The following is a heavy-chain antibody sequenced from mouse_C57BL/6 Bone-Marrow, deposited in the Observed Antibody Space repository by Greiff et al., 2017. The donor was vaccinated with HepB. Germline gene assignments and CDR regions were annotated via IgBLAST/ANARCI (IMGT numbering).Heavy chain of an antibody. CDR2: INPNNGGT. Sequence: VQLQQSGPELVKPGASVKIPCKASGHTFTDYNMDWVKQSHGKSLEWIGDINPNNGGTIYNQKFKGKATLTVDKSSSTAYMELRSLTSEDTAVYYCARYGKRAYWGQGTLVTVSA. V-gene: IGHV1-18*01. CDR3: ARYGKRAY. CDR1: GHTFTDYN. J-gene: IGHJ3*01. D-gene: IGHD2-1*01.